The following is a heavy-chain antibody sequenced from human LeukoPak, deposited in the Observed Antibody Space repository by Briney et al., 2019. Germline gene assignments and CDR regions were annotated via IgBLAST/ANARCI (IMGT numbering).Heavy chain of an antibody. D-gene: IGHD2-15*01. V-gene: IGHV4-59*01. Sequence: SETLSLTCTVSGGSMNNYYWTWIRQPPGKGLEWIGYIYYSGNTNYNPSLESRVTMSVDTSKNQFSLKLSSVTAADTAVYYCARADCSGGSCYAFDIWGQGTMVTVSS. CDR2: IYYSGNT. CDR3: ARADCSGGSCYAFDI. CDR1: GGSMNNYY. J-gene: IGHJ3*02.